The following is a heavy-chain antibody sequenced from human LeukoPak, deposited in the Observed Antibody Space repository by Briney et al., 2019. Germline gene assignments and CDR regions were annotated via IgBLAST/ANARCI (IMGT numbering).Heavy chain of an antibody. D-gene: IGHD3-9*01. CDR3: ASQQLRYFDWLAPGN. CDR2: TKQDGSEK. Sequence: GGSLRLSCVASGFTFSTYWMSWVRQAPGKGLEWVANTKQDGSEKYYVDSVKGRFTISRDNAQNSLYLEMNSLRVDDTAVYYCASQQLRYFDWLAPGNWGQGTLVTVSS. J-gene: IGHJ4*02. V-gene: IGHV3-7*01. CDR1: GFTFSTYW.